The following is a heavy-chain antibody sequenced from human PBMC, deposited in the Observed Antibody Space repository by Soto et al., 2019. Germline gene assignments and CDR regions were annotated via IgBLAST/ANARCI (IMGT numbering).Heavy chain of an antibody. J-gene: IGHJ4*02. CDR2: ISYDGSNK. CDR1: GFTFSSYG. V-gene: IGHV3-30*18. D-gene: IGHD3-9*01. Sequence: GGSLRLSCAATGFTFSSYGMHWVRQAPGKGLEWVAVISYDGSNKYYADSVKGRFTISRDNSKNTLYLQMNSLRAKDTAVYYCAKDLQRYDILTGPFDYWGQGTLVTVSS. CDR3: AKDLQRYDILTGPFDY.